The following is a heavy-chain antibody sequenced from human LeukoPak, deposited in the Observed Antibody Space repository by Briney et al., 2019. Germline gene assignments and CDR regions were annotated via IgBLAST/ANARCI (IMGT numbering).Heavy chain of an antibody. CDR1: GYTFTSYA. CDR3: ARGGPTLFGVVIRHFDY. D-gene: IGHD3-3*01. Sequence: GASVKVSCKASGYTFTSYAMNWVRQAPGQGLEWMGRINTNTGNPTYAQGFTGRFVFSLDTSVSTAYLQISSLKAEDTAVYYCARGGPTLFGVVIRHFDYWGQGTLVTVSS. V-gene: IGHV7-4-1*02. CDR2: INTNTGNP. J-gene: IGHJ4*02.